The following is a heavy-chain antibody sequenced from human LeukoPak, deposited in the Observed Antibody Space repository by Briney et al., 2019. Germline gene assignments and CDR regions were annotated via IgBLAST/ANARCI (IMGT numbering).Heavy chain of an antibody. Sequence: PGGSLRLSCAASGFTFSSYWMHWVRQAPGKGLVWVSRINSDGSSTSYADSVKCRFTISRDNAKNTLYLQMNHLRVDDTAVYYCTRGGEEPFDYWGQGTLVTVSP. CDR2: INSDGSST. CDR1: GFTFSSYW. J-gene: IGHJ4*02. D-gene: IGHD3-10*01. CDR3: TRGGEEPFDY. V-gene: IGHV3-74*01.